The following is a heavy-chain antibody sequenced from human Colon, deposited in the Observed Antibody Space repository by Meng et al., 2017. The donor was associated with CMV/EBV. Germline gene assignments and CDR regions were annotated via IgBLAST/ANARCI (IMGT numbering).Heavy chain of an antibody. CDR3: ARGWELGS. V-gene: IGHV6-1*01. CDR2: TYYRSQWYF. D-gene: IGHD1-26*01. Sequence: QVPLQQSGPGLRKPSETLSLTWPNSGDSGFSDGAAWNWVRHSPSRGLEWLGRTYYRSQWYFDYEVSVIDPITINADTSKNEFSLQLRSVTPDDTAVYYCARGWELGSWGQGTLVTVSS. CDR1: GDSGFSDGAA. J-gene: IGHJ4*02.